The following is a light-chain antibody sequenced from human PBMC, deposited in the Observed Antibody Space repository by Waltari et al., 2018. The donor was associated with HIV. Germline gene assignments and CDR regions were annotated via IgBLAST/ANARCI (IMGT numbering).Light chain of an antibody. CDR3: QQANSFPRT. J-gene: IGKJ1*01. V-gene: IGKV1-12*01. CDR1: QGISRW. CDR2: AAS. Sequence: DIQMPQSPSSVSASVVHRVTITCRASQGISRWLAWYQQKPGKAPKPLIYAASSLQSGVPSRFSGSGAGTEFTLTISSLQPEDFATYYCQQANSFPRTFGQGTKVEIK.